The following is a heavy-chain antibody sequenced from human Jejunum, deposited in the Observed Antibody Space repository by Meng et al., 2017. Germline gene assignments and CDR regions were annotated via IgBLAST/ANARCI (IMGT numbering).Heavy chain of an antibody. CDR2: NSENGDIT. CDR1: GFTFSGYA. CDR3: AKDNLMDTTIQGYFDY. J-gene: IGHJ4*02. V-gene: IGHV3-23*01. D-gene: IGHD2-21*02. Sequence: EVQLLVSGGGLVLPGGSLRLHCAASGFTFSGYAMSWVRQAPGKGLVWVSGNSENGDITYYADSVKGRFTISRDKSKDTLYLEMNSLRAEDTALYYCAKDNLMDTTIQGYFDYWGLGTLVTVSS.